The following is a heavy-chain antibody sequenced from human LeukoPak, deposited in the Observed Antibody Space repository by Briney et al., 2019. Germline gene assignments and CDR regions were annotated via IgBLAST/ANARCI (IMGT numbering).Heavy chain of an antibody. CDR2: IDYTGST. J-gene: IGHJ1*01. CDR1: GFTVRSNY. Sequence: GSLRLSCAASGFTVRSNYMSWIRQPPGKGLEWIGEIDYTGSTNYNPSLKSRIKMSVDTSKNQFSVNLNSVTAADTAFYYCARRRIPATITGSKLSSRFDTWGQGTLVTVSS. D-gene: IGHD5-12*01. V-gene: IGHV4-34*01. CDR3: ARRRIPATITGSKLSSRFDT.